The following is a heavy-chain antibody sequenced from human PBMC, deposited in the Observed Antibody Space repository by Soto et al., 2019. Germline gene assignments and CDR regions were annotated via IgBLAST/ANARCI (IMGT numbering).Heavy chain of an antibody. CDR2: ISGSGGST. CDR1: GFTFSSYA. CDR3: AKDPLWFGELWGFHDYFDY. D-gene: IGHD3-10*01. V-gene: IGHV3-23*01. J-gene: IGHJ4*02. Sequence: PGGSLRLSCAASGFTFSSYAMSWVRQAPGKGLEWVSAISGSGGSTYYADSVKGRFTISRDNSKNTLYLQMNSLRAEDTAVYYCAKDPLWFGELWGFHDYFDYWGQGTLVTVSS.